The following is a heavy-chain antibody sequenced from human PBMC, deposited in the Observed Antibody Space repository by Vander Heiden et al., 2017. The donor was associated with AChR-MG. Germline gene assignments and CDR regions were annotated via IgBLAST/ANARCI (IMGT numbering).Heavy chain of an antibody. CDR1: GFTFDDYA. V-gene: IGHV3-9*01. J-gene: IGHJ5*02. CDR2: ISWNSGSI. CDR3: AKLSVVREVGDGWFDP. Sequence: EVQLVESGGGLVQPGRSLRLSCAASGFTFDDYAMHWVRQAPGKGLEWVSGISWNSGSIGYADSVKGRFTISRDNAKNSLYLQMNSLRAEDTALYYCAKLSVVREVGDGWFDPWGQGTLVTVSS. D-gene: IGHD3-10*01.